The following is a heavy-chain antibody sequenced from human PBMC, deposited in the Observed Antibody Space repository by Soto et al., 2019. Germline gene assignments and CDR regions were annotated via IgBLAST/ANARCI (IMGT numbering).Heavy chain of an antibody. CDR1: GGSFSGYY. Sequence: SETLSLTCAVYGGSFSGYYWSWIRQPRGKGLEWIGEINHSGSTNYNPSLRSRVTISVDTSKNQFSLKLSSVTAADTAVYYCARASYYYDSSGYSFDYWGQGTLVTVS. CDR2: INHSGST. V-gene: IGHV4-34*01. J-gene: IGHJ4*02. CDR3: ARASYYYDSSGYSFDY. D-gene: IGHD3-22*01.